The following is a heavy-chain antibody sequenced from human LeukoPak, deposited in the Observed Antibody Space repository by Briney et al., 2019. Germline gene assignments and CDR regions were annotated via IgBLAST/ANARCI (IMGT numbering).Heavy chain of an antibody. CDR3: ARDRAPRRFTMVWGVIGIFDY. D-gene: IGHD3-10*01. CDR2: ISWNSGSI. CDR1: GFTFDDYA. V-gene: IGHV3-9*01. J-gene: IGHJ4*02. Sequence: GGSLRLSCAASGFTFDDYAMHWVRQAPGRGLEWVSGISWNSGSIGYADSVKGRFTISRDNAKNSLYPQMNSLRAEDTAVYYCARDRAPRRFTMVWGVIGIFDYWGQGTLVTVSS.